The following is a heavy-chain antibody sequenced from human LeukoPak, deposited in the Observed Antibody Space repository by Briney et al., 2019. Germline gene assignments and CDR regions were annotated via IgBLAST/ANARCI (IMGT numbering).Heavy chain of an antibody. V-gene: IGHV4-59*01. CDR2: IYYSGST. D-gene: IGHD5-12*01. CDR1: GGSITNYY. Sequence: SETLPLTCTVSGGSITNYYWSWIRQPPGKGLEWIGYIYYSGSTNYNPSLKSRVTISVDTSKNQFSLKLTSVTAADTAVYYCARSGGYSGYSFVWSQGTLVTVSS. CDR3: ARSGGYSGYSFV. J-gene: IGHJ4*02.